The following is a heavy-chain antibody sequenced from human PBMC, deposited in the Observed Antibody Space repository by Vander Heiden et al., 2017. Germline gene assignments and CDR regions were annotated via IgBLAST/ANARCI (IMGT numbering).Heavy chain of an antibody. CDR3: AKDDQFTLTSVTYYGMDV. CDR1: GFIFSTYA. CDR2: ISASGDST. V-gene: IGHV3-23*01. J-gene: IGHJ6*02. D-gene: IGHD4-17*01. Sequence: EVQLLESGGDLVQPGGSLRLSCAASGFIFSTYAMSWVRQAPGKGLEWVSAISASGDSTYYADSVKGRFTISRDTSRSTMYLHMNSLRAEDTAVYYCAKDDQFTLTSVTYYGMDVWGQGTTVTVSS.